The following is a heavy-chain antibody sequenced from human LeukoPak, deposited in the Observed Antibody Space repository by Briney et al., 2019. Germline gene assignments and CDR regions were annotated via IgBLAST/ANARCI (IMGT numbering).Heavy chain of an antibody. D-gene: IGHD6-6*01. CDR1: GYTFTGYY. V-gene: IGHV1-8*03. CDR2: INPNSGNT. J-gene: IGHJ6*03. CDR3: ARGMAARPRYYMDV. Sequence: ASVKVSCKASGYTFTGYYMHWVRQAPGQGLEWMGWINPNSGNTGYAQKFQGRVTITRNTSISTAYMELSGLRSEDTAVYYCARGMAARPRYYMDVWGKGTTVTVSS.